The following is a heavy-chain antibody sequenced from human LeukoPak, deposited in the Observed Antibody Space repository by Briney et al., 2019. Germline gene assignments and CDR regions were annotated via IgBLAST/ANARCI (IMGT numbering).Heavy chain of an antibody. D-gene: IGHD5-18*01. CDR1: GGSISSGNYY. V-gene: IGHV4-61*02. J-gene: IGHJ4*02. CDR3: ARSIVDTAIFDS. CDR2: MYTSESS. Sequence: SETLSLTCIVSGGSISSGNYYWRWIRQPAGKGLEWIGRMYTSESSDYNPSLKSRVTMSVDPSKNQFSLKLSSVTAADTAVYYCARSIVDTAIFDSWGQGALVTVSS.